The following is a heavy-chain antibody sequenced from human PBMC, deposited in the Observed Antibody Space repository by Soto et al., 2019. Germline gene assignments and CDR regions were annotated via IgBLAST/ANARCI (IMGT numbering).Heavy chain of an antibody. J-gene: IGHJ6*03. CDR2: IYYSGST. D-gene: IGHD6-13*01. V-gene: IGHV4-59*01. Sequence: SETLSLTCTVSGGSISSYYWSWIRQPPGKGLEWIGYIYYSGSTNYNPPLKSRVTISVDTSKNQFSLKLSSVTAADTAVYYCARVPPQQLARDYYYYYMDVWGKGTTVTVSS. CDR1: GGSISSYY. CDR3: ARVPPQQLARDYYYYYMDV.